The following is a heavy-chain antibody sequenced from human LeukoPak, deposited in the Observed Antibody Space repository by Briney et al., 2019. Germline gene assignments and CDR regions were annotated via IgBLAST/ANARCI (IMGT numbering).Heavy chain of an antibody. Sequence: KPGGCLRLSCAASGFTFSDYYMSWVRQAPGKGLEWVSYISSSGGTIYYADSVKGRFTISRDNAKNSLYLQMNSLRAEDTAVYYCAAVGWYEGVGDYWGQGTLVTVSS. V-gene: IGHV3-11*01. CDR1: GFTFSDYY. CDR2: ISSSGGTI. J-gene: IGHJ4*02. CDR3: AAVGWYEGVGDY. D-gene: IGHD6-19*01.